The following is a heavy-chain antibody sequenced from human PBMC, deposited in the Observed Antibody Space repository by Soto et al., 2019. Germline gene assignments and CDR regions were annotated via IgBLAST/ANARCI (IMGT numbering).Heavy chain of an antibody. CDR1: GGSISSYY. CDR2: IYYSGST. CDR3: ARDSHPIEYSSSSSPTYWFDP. V-gene: IGHV4-59*01. Sequence: QVQLQESGPGLVKPSETLSLTCTVSGGSISSYYWSWIRQPPGKGLEWIGYIYYSGSTNYNPSLKSRVTISVDTSKNQFSLRLSSVTAADTAVYYCARDSHPIEYSSSSSPTYWFDPWGQGTLVTVSS. D-gene: IGHD6-6*01. J-gene: IGHJ5*02.